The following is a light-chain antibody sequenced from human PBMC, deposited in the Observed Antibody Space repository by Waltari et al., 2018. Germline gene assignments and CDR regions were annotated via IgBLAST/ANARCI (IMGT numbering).Light chain of an antibody. CDR1: QSVGRS. V-gene: IGKV3-20*01. CDR3: QHYVRLPVT. Sequence: EIVLKQSPGTLSLSPGESATLSCRASQSVGRSLAWYQQNPGQAPRLLIYGASIRATGIPDRFRGGGSGTDFSLTISRLEPEDFAAYHCQHYVRLPVTFGQGTKVEIK. J-gene: IGKJ1*01. CDR2: GAS.